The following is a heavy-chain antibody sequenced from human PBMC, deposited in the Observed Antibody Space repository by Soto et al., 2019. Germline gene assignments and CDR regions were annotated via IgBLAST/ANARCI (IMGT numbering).Heavy chain of an antibody. D-gene: IGHD6-19*01. CDR3: RRSSRYSTDV. Sequence: TLSLTSTVSGASIRSSAYWGWIRHPPVKGLEWIGSIYSIGNTYYNPSLKSGVTISADTSKNQFSLNLISVTAADTAVYYCRRSSRYSTDVWGQGITVTVSS. V-gene: IGHV4-39*01. CDR1: GASIRSSAY. J-gene: IGHJ6*02. CDR2: IYSIGNT.